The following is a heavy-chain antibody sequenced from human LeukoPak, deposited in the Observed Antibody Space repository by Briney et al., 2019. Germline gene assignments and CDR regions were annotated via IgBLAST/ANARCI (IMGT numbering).Heavy chain of an antibody. CDR1: GFTFSSYG. J-gene: IGHJ4*02. V-gene: IGHV3-33*01. CDR2: IWDDGSYK. CDR3: ARDLASVTMVRGVLDY. Sequence: GGSLRLSCAASGFTFSSYGMHWVRQAPGKGLEWVAVIWDDGSYKYYADSVKGRFTISRDNAKNSQYLQMNSLRAEDTAVYYCARDLASVTMVRGVLDYWGQGTLVTVSS. D-gene: IGHD3-10*01.